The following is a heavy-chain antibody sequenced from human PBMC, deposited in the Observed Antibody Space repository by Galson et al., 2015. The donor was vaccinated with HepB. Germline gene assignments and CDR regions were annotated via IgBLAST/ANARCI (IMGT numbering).Heavy chain of an antibody. J-gene: IGHJ4*02. CDR3: AKDVSWIQLWASDY. V-gene: IGHV3-23*01. Sequence: SLRLSCAASGFTFSSYAMSWVRQAPGKGLAWVSAISGSGGSTYYADSVKGRFTISRDNSKNTLYLQMNSLRAEDTAVYYCAKDVSWIQLWASDYWGQGTLVTVSS. CDR1: GFTFSSYA. D-gene: IGHD5-18*01. CDR2: ISGSGGST.